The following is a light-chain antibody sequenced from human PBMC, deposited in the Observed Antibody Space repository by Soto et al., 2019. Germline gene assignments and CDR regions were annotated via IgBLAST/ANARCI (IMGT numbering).Light chain of an antibody. CDR2: DVN. V-gene: IGLV2-14*01. CDR1: SSDVGYSNH. Sequence: QSVTTQPASVSGSPGQSITISCTGASSDVGYSNHVSWYQQHPGKVPKLIIYDVNNRPSGVSDRFSGSKSSNTASLTISGLQSEDDGDYYCSSYTSSDTLVFGGGTKLTVL. J-gene: IGLJ3*02. CDR3: SSYTSSDTLV.